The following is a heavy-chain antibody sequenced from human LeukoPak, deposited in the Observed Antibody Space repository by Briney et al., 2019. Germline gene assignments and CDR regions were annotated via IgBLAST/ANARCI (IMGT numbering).Heavy chain of an antibody. J-gene: IGHJ3*02. D-gene: IGHD3-22*01. CDR3: ATTMIVVALEGAFDI. CDR2: ISYDGSNK. CDR1: GFTFSTYA. V-gene: IGHV3-30*04. Sequence: GGSLRLSCAASGFTFSTYAMHWVRQAPGKGLEWVAVISYDGSNKYYADSVKGRFTISRDNSKNTLYLQMNSLRAEDTAVYYCATTMIVVALEGAFDIWGQGTMVTVSS.